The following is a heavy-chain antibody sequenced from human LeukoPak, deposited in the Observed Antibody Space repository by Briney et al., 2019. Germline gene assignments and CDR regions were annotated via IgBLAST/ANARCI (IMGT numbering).Heavy chain of an antibody. J-gene: IGHJ4*02. V-gene: IGHV1-3*01. CDR2: INAGSGNT. D-gene: IGHD2-15*01. CDR1: GYTSTSYA. Sequence: ASVKVSCKASGYTSTSYAMHWVRQAPGQRLEWMGWINAGSGNTKYSQKFQGRVTITRDTSASTAYMELSSLRSEDTAVYYCARDGYCSGGSCSASDHWGQGTLVTVSS. CDR3: ARDGYCSGGSCSASDH.